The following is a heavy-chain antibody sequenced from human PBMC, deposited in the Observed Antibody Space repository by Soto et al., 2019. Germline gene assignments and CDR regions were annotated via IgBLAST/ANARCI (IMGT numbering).Heavy chain of an antibody. CDR3: ASLSYGRDYYYYYYMDV. CDR2: IYYSGST. CDR1: GGSISSYY. Sequence: SETLSLTCTVSGGSISSYYWSWIRQPPGKGLEWIGYIYYSGSTNYNPSLKSRVTISVDTSKNQSSLKLSSVTAADTAVYYCASLSYGRDYYYYYYMDVWGKGTTVTVSS. D-gene: IGHD5-18*01. V-gene: IGHV4-59*08. J-gene: IGHJ6*03.